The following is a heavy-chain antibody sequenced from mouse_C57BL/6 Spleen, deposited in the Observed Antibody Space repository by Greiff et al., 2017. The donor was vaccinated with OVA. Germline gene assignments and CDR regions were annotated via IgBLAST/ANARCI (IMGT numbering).Heavy chain of an antibody. J-gene: IGHJ3*01. V-gene: IGHV1-61*01. Sequence: VQLQQPGAELVRPGSSVKLSCKASGYTFTSYWMDWVKQRPGQGLEWIGNIYPSDSETHYNQKFKDKATLTVDKSSSTAYMQLSSLTSEDSAVYYCARGSSYEGFAYGGQGTLVTVYA. CDR1: GYTFTSYW. CDR3: ARGSSYEGFAY. D-gene: IGHD1-1*01. CDR2: IYPSDSET.